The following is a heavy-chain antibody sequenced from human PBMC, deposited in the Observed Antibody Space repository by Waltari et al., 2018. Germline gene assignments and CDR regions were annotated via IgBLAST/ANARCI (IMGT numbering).Heavy chain of an antibody. J-gene: IGHJ4*02. CDR1: GLTFSSDW. CDR3: ARGGDSGLGGPLLV. Sequence: EVQLVESGGGLVQPGGSLRLSCAASGLTFSSDWMPWVRQDPGKGLVWVSRIRGDGSSTTYADSVKGRFTISRDNAKNTLYLQMNSLRAEDTAVYYCARGGDSGLGGPLLVWGQGTLVTVSS. V-gene: IGHV3-74*01. D-gene: IGHD4-17*01. CDR2: IRGDGSST.